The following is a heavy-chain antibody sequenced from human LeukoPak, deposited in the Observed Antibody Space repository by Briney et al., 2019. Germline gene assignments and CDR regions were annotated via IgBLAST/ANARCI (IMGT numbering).Heavy chain of an antibody. CDR1: GGSISSSSYY. D-gene: IGHD3-22*01. CDR3: ARSRTYYYDSSRYSLYYYYYYMDV. J-gene: IGHJ6*03. Sequence: SETLSLTXTVSGGSISSSSYYWGWIRRPPGEGLEWIGEINHSGSTNYNPSLKSRVTTSVDTSNNQFSLKLSSVTAADTAVYYCARSRTYYYDSSRYSLYYYYYYMDVWGKGTTVTVSS. CDR2: INHSGST. V-gene: IGHV4-39*07.